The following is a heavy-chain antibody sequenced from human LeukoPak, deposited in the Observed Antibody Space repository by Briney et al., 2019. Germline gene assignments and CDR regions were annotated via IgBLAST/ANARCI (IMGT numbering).Heavy chain of an antibody. CDR1: GGSFSGYY. D-gene: IGHD6-13*01. Sequence: SETLPLTCAVYGGSFSGYYWSWIRQPPGKGLEWIGEINHSGSTNYNPSLKSRVTISVDTSKNQFSLKLSSVTAADTAVYYCASYSSSGNYFDYWGQGTLVTVSS. J-gene: IGHJ4*02. CDR2: INHSGST. V-gene: IGHV4-34*01. CDR3: ASYSSSGNYFDY.